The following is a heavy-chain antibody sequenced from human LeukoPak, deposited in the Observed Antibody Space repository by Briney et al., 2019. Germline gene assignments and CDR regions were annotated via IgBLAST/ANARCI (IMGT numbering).Heavy chain of an antibody. V-gene: IGHV1-18*01. CDR3: ARGRKNRIAAAGTTWFDP. D-gene: IGHD6-13*01. Sequence: GASVKVSCKASGYTFASYGISWVRQAPGQGLEWMGWISAYNGNTNYAQKLQGRVTMTTDTSTSTAYMELSRLRSDDTAVYYCARGRKNRIAAAGTTWFDPWGQGTLVTVSS. CDR2: ISAYNGNT. J-gene: IGHJ5*02. CDR1: GYTFASYG.